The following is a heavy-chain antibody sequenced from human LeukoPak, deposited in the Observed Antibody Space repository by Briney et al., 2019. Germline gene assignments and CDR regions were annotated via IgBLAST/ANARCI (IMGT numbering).Heavy chain of an antibody. CDR3: ARDRAGDDSSGYYSSYYFDY. D-gene: IGHD3-22*01. V-gene: IGHV1-46*01. CDR2: INPSGGST. CDR1: GYTFTSYY. J-gene: IGHJ4*02. Sequence: ASVKVPCKASGYTFTSYYMHWVRQAPGQGLEWMGIINPSGGSTSYAQKFQGRVTMTRDTSTSTVYMELSSLRSEDTAVYYCARDRAGDDSSGYYSSYYFDYWGQGTLVTVSS.